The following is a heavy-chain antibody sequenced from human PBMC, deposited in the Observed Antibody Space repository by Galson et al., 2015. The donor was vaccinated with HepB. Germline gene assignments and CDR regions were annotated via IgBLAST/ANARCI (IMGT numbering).Heavy chain of an antibody. V-gene: IGHV4-39*07. Sequence: SETLSLTCTVSGGSISSSSYYWGWIRQPPGKGLEWIGSIYYSGSTYYNPSLKSRVTISVDTSKNQFSLKLSSVTAADTAVYYCARVSYGGNSSDYWGQGTLVTVSS. CDR2: IYYSGST. J-gene: IGHJ4*02. CDR1: GGSISSSSYY. CDR3: ARVSYGGNSSDY. D-gene: IGHD4-23*01.